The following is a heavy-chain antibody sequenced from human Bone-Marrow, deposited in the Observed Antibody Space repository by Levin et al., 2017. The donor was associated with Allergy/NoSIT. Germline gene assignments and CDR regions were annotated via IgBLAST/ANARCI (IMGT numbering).Heavy chain of an antibody. V-gene: IGHV1-2*04. CDR2: INPSSGGT. D-gene: IGHD2-15*01. Sequence: VASVKVSCKAFGYRFTGYHMHWVRQAPGQGLEWMGWINPSSGGTNYAQKFQGWVTMTTDTSISTAYMELSRVKSDDTATYYCARGCSGGTCFLFDFWGQGSLVTVSS. J-gene: IGHJ4*02. CDR1: GYRFTGYH. CDR3: ARGCSGGTCFLFDF.